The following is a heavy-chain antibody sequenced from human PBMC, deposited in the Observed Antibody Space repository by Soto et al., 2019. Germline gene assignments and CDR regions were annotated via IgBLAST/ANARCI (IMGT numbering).Heavy chain of an antibody. Sequence: QVQLQESGPGLVQPSQTLSLTCTVSGGSISSGGYYWSWIRQHPGKGLEWIGYIYYSGTTYYNPSLKSRVTISVDTSKNHFSLMLSAVTAADTAVYFCARGGYSGSYYGLFDYWGQGNLVTVSS. CDR2: IYYSGTT. J-gene: IGHJ4*02. V-gene: IGHV4-31*03. D-gene: IGHD1-26*01. CDR3: ARGGYSGSYYGLFDY. CDR1: GGSISSGGYY.